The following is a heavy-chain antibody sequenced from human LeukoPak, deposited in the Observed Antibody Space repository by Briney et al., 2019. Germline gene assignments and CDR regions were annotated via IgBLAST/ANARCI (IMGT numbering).Heavy chain of an antibody. D-gene: IGHD7-27*01. V-gene: IGHV3-7*01. CDR3: ARDYTGGWNDY. CDR1: GFTFTKHW. J-gene: IGHJ4*02. Sequence: GGSLRLSCAAPGFTFTKHWMSWVGQAKGKGRECVAKIREDGSEKHYVDSVKGRFTISRDNAKNSLYLQMNSLRADDTAVYYCARDYTGGWNDYWGQGTLVTVSS. CDR2: IREDGSEK.